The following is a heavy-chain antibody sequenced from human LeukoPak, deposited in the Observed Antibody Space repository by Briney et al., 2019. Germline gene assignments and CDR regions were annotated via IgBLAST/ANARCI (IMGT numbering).Heavy chain of an antibody. CDR2: INPNSGGT. Sequence: ASVKVSCKASGYTFTGYYMHWVRQAAGQGLEWMGWINPNSGGTNYAQKFQGRVTMTRDTSISTAYMELSRLRSDDTAVYYCARVRYFDWLYQPDFDYWGQGTLVTVSS. V-gene: IGHV1-2*02. J-gene: IGHJ4*02. CDR1: GYTFTGYY. CDR3: ARVRYFDWLYQPDFDY. D-gene: IGHD3-9*01.